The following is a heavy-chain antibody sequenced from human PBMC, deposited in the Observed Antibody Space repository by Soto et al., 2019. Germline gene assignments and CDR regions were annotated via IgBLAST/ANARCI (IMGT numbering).Heavy chain of an antibody. D-gene: IGHD6-19*01. CDR1: GFTFSSYA. Sequence: QVQLVESGGGVVQPGRSLRLSCAASGFTFSSYAMHWVRQAPGKGLEWVAVISYDGSNKYYADSVKGRFTISRDNSKNTLYLQMNSLRAEDTAVYYCARDRQWLVPGGRNSANQVTRRLGYWGQGTLVTVSS. CDR3: ARDRQWLVPGGRNSANQVTRRLGY. V-gene: IGHV3-30-3*01. CDR2: ISYDGSNK. J-gene: IGHJ4*02.